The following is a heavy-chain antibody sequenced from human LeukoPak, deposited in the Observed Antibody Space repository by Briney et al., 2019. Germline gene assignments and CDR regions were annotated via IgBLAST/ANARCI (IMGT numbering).Heavy chain of an antibody. CDR3: SRELGGSYFDD. D-gene: IGHD1-26*01. CDR2: INPSGGST. Sequence: ASVKVSCKASGYTFTSYYMHWVRQAPGQGLEWMGIINPSGGSTTYAQKFQGRVTMTRDRSTSTVYMELSSLRSDDTAVYYCSRELGGSYFDDWGQGTLVTVSS. CDR1: GYTFTSYY. J-gene: IGHJ4*02. V-gene: IGHV1-46*01.